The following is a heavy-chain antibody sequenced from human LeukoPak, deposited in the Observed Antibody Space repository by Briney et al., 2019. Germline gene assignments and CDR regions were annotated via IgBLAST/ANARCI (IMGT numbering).Heavy chain of an antibody. CDR1: GGSISTYS. Sequence: SETLSLTCTVSGGSISTYSWSWIRQPPGKGLEWIGYIYYSGSTNYNPSLKSRVTISVDTSKNQFSLKLSSVTAADTAVYYCAREGAGDFQHWGQGTLVTVSS. CDR3: AREGAGDFQH. D-gene: IGHD3-16*01. CDR2: IYYSGST. V-gene: IGHV4-59*12. J-gene: IGHJ1*01.